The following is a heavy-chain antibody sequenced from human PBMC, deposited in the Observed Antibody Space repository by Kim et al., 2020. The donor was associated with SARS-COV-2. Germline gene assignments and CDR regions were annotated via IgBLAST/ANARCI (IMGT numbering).Heavy chain of an antibody. V-gene: IGHV1-46*01. Sequence: ASVKVSCKASGYTFTSFYMHWVRQAPGQGLEWMGIINPSGGSTSYALKFQGRVTMTRDTSTSTVYMELSSLRSEDTAVYYCARDRRITIFGVVIPSYYGMDVWGQGTTVTVSS. CDR1: GYTFTSFY. J-gene: IGHJ6*02. D-gene: IGHD3-3*01. CDR2: INPSGGST. CDR3: ARDRRITIFGVVIPSYYGMDV.